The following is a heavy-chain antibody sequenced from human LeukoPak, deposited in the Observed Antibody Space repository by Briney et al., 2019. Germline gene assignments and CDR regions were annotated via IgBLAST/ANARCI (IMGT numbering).Heavy chain of an antibody. CDR3: ARVWGSDCSGGSCPTAFDI. J-gene: IGHJ3*02. V-gene: IGHV4-30-4*01. D-gene: IGHD2-15*01. CDR1: GGSISSGDYY. CDR2: IYYSGST. Sequence: SETLSLTCTVSGGSISSGDYYWSWICQPPGKGLEWIGYIYYSGSTYYNPSLKSRVTISVDTSKNQFSLKLSSVTAADTAVYYCARVWGSDCSGGSCPTAFDIWGQGTMVTVSS.